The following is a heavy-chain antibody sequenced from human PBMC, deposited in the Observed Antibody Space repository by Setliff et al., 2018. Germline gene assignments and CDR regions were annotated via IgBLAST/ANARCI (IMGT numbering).Heavy chain of an antibody. CDR3: ARVTIAVAGYFDF. D-gene: IGHD6-19*01. CDR1: GGTFSSYA. J-gene: IGHJ4*02. Sequence: ASVKVSCKASGGTFSSYAISWVRQAPGQGLEWMGGIIPIFGTANYAQKFQGRVTMTSDTSTSTAYMELRSLRSDDTAVYYCARVTIAVAGYFDFWGQGTLVTVSS. V-gene: IGHV1-69*06. CDR2: IIPIFGTA.